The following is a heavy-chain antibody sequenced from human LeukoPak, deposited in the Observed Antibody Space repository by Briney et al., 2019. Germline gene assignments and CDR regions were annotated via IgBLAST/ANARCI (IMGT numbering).Heavy chain of an antibody. CDR1: GFTVSSNY. V-gene: IGHV3-53*05. J-gene: IGHJ3*02. CDR2: IYSGGST. Sequence: SGGSLRLSCAASGFTVSSNYMSWVRQAPGKGLEWVSVIYSGGSTYYADSVKGRFTISRDNSKNTLYLQMNSLRAEDTAVYYCARGRVGATRDDAFDIWGQGTMVTVSS. D-gene: IGHD1-26*01. CDR3: ARGRVGATRDDAFDI.